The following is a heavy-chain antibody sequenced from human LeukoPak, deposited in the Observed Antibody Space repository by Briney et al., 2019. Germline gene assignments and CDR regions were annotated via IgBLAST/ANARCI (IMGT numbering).Heavy chain of an antibody. CDR2: FDPEDGET. V-gene: IGHV1-24*01. Sequence: ASVKVSRKVSGYTLTELSMHWVRQAPGKGLEWMGGFDPEDGETIYAQKFQGRVTMTEDTSTDTAYMELSSLRSEDTAVYYCATNLRLVAGSYSDYWGQGTLVTVSS. J-gene: IGHJ4*02. CDR1: GYTLTELS. D-gene: IGHD6-19*01. CDR3: ATNLRLVAGSYSDY.